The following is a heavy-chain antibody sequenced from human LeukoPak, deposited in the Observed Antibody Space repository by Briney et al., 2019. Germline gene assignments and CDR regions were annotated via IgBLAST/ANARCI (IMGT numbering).Heavy chain of an antibody. CDR2: ISSSSYI. J-gene: IGHJ6*02. CDR1: GFTFSSYS. D-gene: IGHD3-16*01. CDR3: ARVIYDYVWGSPPYGMDV. V-gene: IGHV3-21*01. Sequence: PGGSLRLSCAASGFTFSSYSMNWVRQAPGKGLEWVSSISSSSYIYYADSVKGRFTISRDNAKNSLYLQMNSLRAEDTAVYYCARVIYDYVWGSPPYGMDVWGQGTTVTVSS.